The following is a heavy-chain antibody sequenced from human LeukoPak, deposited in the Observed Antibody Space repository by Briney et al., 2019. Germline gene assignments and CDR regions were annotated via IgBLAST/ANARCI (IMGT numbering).Heavy chain of an antibody. CDR3: ARRRSGSPDDAFDI. CDR1: GFTFSSYG. CDR2: FYSGGRP. V-gene: IGHV3-53*01. J-gene: IGHJ3*02. Sequence: PGGSLRLSCAASGFTFSSYGMHWVRQAPEKGLDWISIFYSGGRPHYADSMKGRFIISRDNSKNTLYLQMNSLRTEDTAVYYCARRRSGSPDDAFDIWGRGTLVTVSS. D-gene: IGHD1-26*01.